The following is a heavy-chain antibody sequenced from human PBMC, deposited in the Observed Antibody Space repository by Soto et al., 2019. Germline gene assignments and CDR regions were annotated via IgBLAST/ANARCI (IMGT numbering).Heavy chain of an antibody. Sequence: PGGSMRLSSAASGFTFSSYAMSWVRQAPGKGLEWVSAISGSGGSTYYADSVKGRFTISRDNSKNTLYLQMNSLRAEDTAVYYCAKDAGVTYYYDSSGPGAPNYWGQGTLVTVSS. V-gene: IGHV3-23*01. J-gene: IGHJ4*02. D-gene: IGHD3-22*01. CDR1: GFTFSSYA. CDR2: ISGSGGST. CDR3: AKDAGVTYYYDSSGPGAPNY.